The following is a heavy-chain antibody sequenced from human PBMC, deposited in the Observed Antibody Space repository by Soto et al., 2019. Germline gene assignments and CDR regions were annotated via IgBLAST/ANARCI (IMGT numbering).Heavy chain of an antibody. D-gene: IGHD3-16*01. CDR3: ARLEMGGMDV. V-gene: IGHV4-30-2*01. CDR1: GGSISSGGYS. J-gene: IGHJ6*02. Sequence: PSETLSLTCAVSGGSISSGGYSWSWIRQPPGKGLEWIGYIYHSGSTYYNPSLKSRVTISVDRSKNQFSLKLSSVTAADTAVYYCARLEMGGMDVWGQGTTVTVSS. CDR2: IYHSGST.